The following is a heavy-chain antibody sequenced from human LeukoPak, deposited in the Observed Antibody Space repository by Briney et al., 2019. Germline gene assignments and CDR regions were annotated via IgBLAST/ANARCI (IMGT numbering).Heavy chain of an antibody. Sequence: SQTLSLTCTISGVSISSGGYFWSWIRQPPGKGLEWIGYISYSAITNYNPALKSRVTISIDTSKNQFSLKLSSVTAADTAVYYCARGVNWIDPWGQGTLVTVSS. CDR2: ISYSAIT. D-gene: IGHD6-13*01. V-gene: IGHV4-61*08. CDR3: ARGVNWIDP. J-gene: IGHJ5*02. CDR1: GVSISSGGYF.